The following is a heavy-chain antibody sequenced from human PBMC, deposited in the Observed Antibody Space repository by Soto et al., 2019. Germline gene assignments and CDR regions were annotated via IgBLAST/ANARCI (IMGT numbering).Heavy chain of an antibody. CDR1: GYTFTENN. CDR2: INPNGGT. V-gene: IGHV1-2*02. CDR3: ARSLTTLTTLLDY. J-gene: IGHJ4*02. Sequence: QVQLVQSGAEVKRPGASLRVPSRVSGYTFTENNMHWLRKAPGQGLEWMGGINPNGGTNYAQKFQGRVTMTRDTSISTAYMELSRLRSDDTAVYYCARSLTTLTTLLDYWGQGTLVTVSS. D-gene: IGHD4-17*01.